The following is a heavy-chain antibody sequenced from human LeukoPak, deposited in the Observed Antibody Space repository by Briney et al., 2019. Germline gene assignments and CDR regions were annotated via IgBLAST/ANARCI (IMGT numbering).Heavy chain of an antibody. J-gene: IGHJ4*02. Sequence: GGSLRLSCAASGFTFSSYGMSWVRQAPGKGLEWVSNINWNGGSTGYADSVRGRFTISRDNAKNSLYLQMNSLRAEDTAVYYCARGYYNFWSGYRAEYYFDYWGQGTLVTVSS. CDR3: ARGYYNFWSGYRAEYYFDY. V-gene: IGHV3-20*04. D-gene: IGHD3-3*01. CDR1: GFTFSSYG. CDR2: INWNGGST.